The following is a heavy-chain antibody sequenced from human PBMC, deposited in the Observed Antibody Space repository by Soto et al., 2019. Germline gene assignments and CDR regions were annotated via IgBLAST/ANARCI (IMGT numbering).Heavy chain of an antibody. Sequence: EVQLVESGGGLVQPGESLRLSCTASGITFSSYSMNWVRQAPGKGLEWLSYISSSKTTYADSVKGRFTISRDNAKNSVYLQMNSLRDEDTAVYYCVGDQDVHTPMVHGNYWGRGTRVNVSS. CDR1: GITFSSYS. V-gene: IGHV3-48*02. J-gene: IGHJ4*02. D-gene: IGHD5-18*01. CDR3: VGDQDVHTPMVHGNY. CDR2: ISSSKTT.